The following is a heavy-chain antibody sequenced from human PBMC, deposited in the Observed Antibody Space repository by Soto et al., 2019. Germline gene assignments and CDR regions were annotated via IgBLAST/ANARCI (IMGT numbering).Heavy chain of an antibody. V-gene: IGHV3-30*09. Sequence: QVQLVESGGGVVQPGGSLRLSCGASGFILNGLAVHWVRQAPGKGPEWVGAISGEGSVTSYGDSVRGRFVVSRDTYKDTVFLQMNSLRADHTAVYYCAKGHVSLIHSTFHIWAQGTVVTVSS. CDR2: ISGEGSVT. CDR3: AKGHVSLIHSTFHI. CDR1: GFILNGLA. J-gene: IGHJ3*02. D-gene: IGHD2-21*01.